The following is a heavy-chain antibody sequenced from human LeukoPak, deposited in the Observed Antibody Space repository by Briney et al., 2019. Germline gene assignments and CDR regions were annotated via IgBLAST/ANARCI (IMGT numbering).Heavy chain of an antibody. J-gene: IGHJ3*02. CDR1: AFTFNNYA. D-gene: IGHD2-2*01. V-gene: IGHV3-21*01. Sequence: PGGSLRLSCAASAFTFNNYAMNWVRQAPGKGLEWVSSISSISYISYADSVKGRFTISRDNAKNSLYLQMSSLRAEDTAVYYCASLVGSVAFDIWGQGTMVTVSS. CDR2: ISSISYI. CDR3: ASLVGSVAFDI.